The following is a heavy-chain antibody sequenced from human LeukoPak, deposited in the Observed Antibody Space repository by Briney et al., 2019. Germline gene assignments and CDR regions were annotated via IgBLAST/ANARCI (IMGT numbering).Heavy chain of an antibody. V-gene: IGHV4-38-2*02. J-gene: IGHJ4*02. Sequence: SETLSLTCTVSGYSISSGYYWGWIRQPPGKGLEWIGSIYHSGSTYYNPSLKSRVTISVDTSKNQFSLKLSSVTAADTAVYYCARVGGYYYDSSGYYPFDYWGQGTLVTVSS. CDR3: ARVGGYYYDSSGYYPFDY. CDR2: IYHSGST. D-gene: IGHD3-22*01. CDR1: GYSISSGYY.